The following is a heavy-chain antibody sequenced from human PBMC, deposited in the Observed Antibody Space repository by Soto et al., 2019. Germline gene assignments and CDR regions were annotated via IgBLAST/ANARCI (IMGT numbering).Heavy chain of an antibody. CDR1: GGSISGGDYY. Sequence: TLSLTCTVSGGSISGGDYYWSWIRQPPGKGLEWIGYIYYSGSTYYNPSLKSRVTISIDTSKNQLSLRLSSVTAADTAVYYCARSGIAARPGRNWFDPWGQGTLVTVSS. V-gene: IGHV4-30-4*01. J-gene: IGHJ5*02. D-gene: IGHD6-6*01. CDR3: ARSGIAARPGRNWFDP. CDR2: IYYSGST.